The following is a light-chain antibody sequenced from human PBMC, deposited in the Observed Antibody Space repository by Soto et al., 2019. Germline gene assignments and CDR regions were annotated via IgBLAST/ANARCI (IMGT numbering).Light chain of an antibody. CDR2: AAT. CDR3: QQYYSYPWT. Sequence: AIRMTKAPSSLSAPTGDRVTISCWASQVISAYLGGYQQKPGQAPKLLVYAATSLQNGVPSSFSGRRSGTDFTLTIRSLQHEDFATYNCQQYYSYPWTCGQGTKVEI. V-gene: IGKV1-8*01. CDR1: QVISAY. J-gene: IGKJ1*01.